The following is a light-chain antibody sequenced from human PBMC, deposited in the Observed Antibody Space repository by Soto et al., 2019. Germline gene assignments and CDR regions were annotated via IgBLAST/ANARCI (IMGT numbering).Light chain of an antibody. CDR3: QSYDSRCLTGSRV. J-gene: IGLJ1*01. CDR2: DNN. CDR1: SSNIGAGFG. Sequence: QLVLTQPPSVSGAPGQRITISCTGSSSNIGAGFGVHWYQHLPGTAPKLLIYDNNNRPSGVPDRFSGSKSGTSASLAITGLQVEDEAEYYCQSYDSRCLTGSRVFGTGTKLTVL. V-gene: IGLV1-40*01.